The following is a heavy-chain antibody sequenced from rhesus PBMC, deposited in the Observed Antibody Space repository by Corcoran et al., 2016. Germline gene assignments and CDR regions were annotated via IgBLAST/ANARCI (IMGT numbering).Heavy chain of an antibody. V-gene: IGHV3-178*01. Sequence: EVQLVESGGGLVQPGGSLRLSCAASGFTFSDYYMDWVRQAPGKGLEWVSRISNGGVSTWYAYSVKGRFTISRENAKNTLYLQMNSLRAEDTAVYYCARDLGGNLDYWGQGVLVTVSS. J-gene: IGHJ4*01. D-gene: IGHD4-35*01. CDR3: ARDLGGNLDY. CDR2: ISNGGVST. CDR1: GFTFSDYY.